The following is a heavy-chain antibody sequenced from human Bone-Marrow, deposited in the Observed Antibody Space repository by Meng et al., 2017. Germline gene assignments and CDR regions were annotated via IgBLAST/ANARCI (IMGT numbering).Heavy chain of an antibody. D-gene: IGHD1-14*01. CDR2: IYHSGIT. J-gene: IGHJ4*02. CDR1: GGSISSSNW. V-gene: IGHV4-4*02. CDR3: ARDPTGGEDHQRV. Sequence: QVLLQESGPGLVKPSGTLSLTCAVSGGSISSSNWWSWVRQPPGKGLAWIGKIYHSGITIYNPSLKSRVTMSVDNSKNQFSLKLNSMTAADTAVYYCARDPTGGEDHQRVWGQGTLVTVSS.